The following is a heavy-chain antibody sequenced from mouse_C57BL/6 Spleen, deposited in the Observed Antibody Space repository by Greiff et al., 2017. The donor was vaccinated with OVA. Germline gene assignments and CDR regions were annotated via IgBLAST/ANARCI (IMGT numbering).Heavy chain of an antibody. CDR2: IYPGSGST. CDR1: GYTFTSYW. CDR3: ARSVDSSGPAWFAY. Sequence: VQLQQPGAELAKPGASVKMSCKASGYTFTSYWITWVKQRPGQGLEWIGDIYPGSGSTNYNEKFKSKATLTVDTSSSTAYMQLSSLTSEDSAVYYCARSVDSSGPAWFAYWGQGTLVTVSA. J-gene: IGHJ3*01. V-gene: IGHV1-55*01. D-gene: IGHD3-2*02.